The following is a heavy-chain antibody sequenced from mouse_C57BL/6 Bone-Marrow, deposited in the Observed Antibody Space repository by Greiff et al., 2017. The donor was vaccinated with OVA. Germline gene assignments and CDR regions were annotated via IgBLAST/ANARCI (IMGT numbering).Heavy chain of an antibody. Sequence: QVQLQQPGAELVKPGASVKMSCKASGYTFTSYWITWVKQRPGQGLEWIGQIYPGDGDTNYNGKFKGKATLTADKSSSTAYMQLSSLTSEDSAVYFCARGEVFDYWGQGTTLTVSS. J-gene: IGHJ2*01. V-gene: IGHV1-80*01. CDR2: IYPGDGDT. CDR1: GYTFTSYW. CDR3: ARGEVFDY.